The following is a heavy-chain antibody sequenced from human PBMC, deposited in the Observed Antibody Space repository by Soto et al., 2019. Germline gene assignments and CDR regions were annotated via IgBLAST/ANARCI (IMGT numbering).Heavy chain of an antibody. V-gene: IGHV3-11*01. CDR1: GFRLGDYA. J-gene: IGHJ6*02. Sequence: GGSLRLSCAASGFRLGDYAMSWIRQAPGKGLEWVSYISSSGSTIYYADSVKGRFTISRDNAKNSLYLQMNSLRAEDTAVYYCARPSDYSIYGMDVWGQGTTVTVSS. D-gene: IGHD4-4*01. CDR2: ISSSGSTI. CDR3: ARPSDYSIYGMDV.